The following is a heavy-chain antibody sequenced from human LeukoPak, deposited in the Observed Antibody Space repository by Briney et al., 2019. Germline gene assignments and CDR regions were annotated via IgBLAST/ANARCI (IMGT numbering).Heavy chain of an antibody. CDR2: IKSNSDGGTT. CDR1: GFIFSSYS. J-gene: IGHJ4*02. D-gene: IGHD1-14*01. V-gene: IGHV3-15*07. CDR3: TTRPSLREPWITG. Sequence: GGSLRLSCAASGFIFSSYSMNWVRQAPGKGLEWVGRIKSNSDGGTTECAAPVKGRFSISRDDSKSTLYLQMNTLKTEDTAVYYCTTRPSLREPWITGWGQGTLVTVSS.